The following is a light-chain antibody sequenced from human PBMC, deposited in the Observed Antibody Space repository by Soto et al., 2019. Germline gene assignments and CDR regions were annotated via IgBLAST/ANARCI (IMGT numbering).Light chain of an antibody. CDR3: QACDSSLSGSGV. Sequence: QSVLTQPPSGSGAPGQRVTISCTGTSSNIGAGYDVHWYQQFPGTAPKLLIYGNRNRPSGVPERFSGSKSGTSASLAITGLQAEDEATYYCQACDSSLSGSGVFGTGTKLTVL. V-gene: IGLV1-40*01. CDR2: GNR. J-gene: IGLJ1*01. CDR1: SSNIGAGYD.